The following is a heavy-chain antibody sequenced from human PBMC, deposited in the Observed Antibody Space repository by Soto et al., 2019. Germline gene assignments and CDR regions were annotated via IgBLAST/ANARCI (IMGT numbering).Heavy chain of an antibody. Sequence: SVKVSCKASGGTFSSYAISWVRQAPGQGLEWMGGIIPIFGTANYAQKFQGRVTITADESTGTAYMELSSLRSEDTAVYYCATAWAYYGSGKDYYFDYWGQGTLVTVSS. V-gene: IGHV1-69*13. J-gene: IGHJ4*02. CDR1: GGTFSSYA. D-gene: IGHD3-10*01. CDR3: ATAWAYYGSGKDYYFDY. CDR2: IIPIFGTA.